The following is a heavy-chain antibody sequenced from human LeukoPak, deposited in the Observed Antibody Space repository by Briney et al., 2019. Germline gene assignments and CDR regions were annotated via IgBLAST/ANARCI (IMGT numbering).Heavy chain of an antibody. Sequence: SETLSLTCAVYGGSLSGHFCSWIRQSPGKGLEWIGEINHSGTTNYNPSLKSRVTLSVDTSKNQFSLRLNSVTAADTAVYYCAKGPQTGWFDTWSQGALVTVSS. CDR1: GGSLSGHF. CDR2: INHSGTT. V-gene: IGHV4-34*01. J-gene: IGHJ5*02. D-gene: IGHD3-10*01. CDR3: AKGPQTGWFDT.